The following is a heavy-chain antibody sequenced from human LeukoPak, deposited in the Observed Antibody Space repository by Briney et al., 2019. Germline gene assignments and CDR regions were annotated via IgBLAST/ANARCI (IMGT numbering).Heavy chain of an antibody. CDR3: ARGAVIRIAAAGGWFDP. J-gene: IGHJ5*02. Sequence: PGGSLRLSCAASGFTFSSYAMHWVRQAPGKGLEWVAVISYDGSNKYYADSVKGRFTISRDNSKNTLYLQMNSLRAEDTAVYYCARGAVIRIAAAGGWFDPWGQGTLVTVSS. D-gene: IGHD6-13*01. V-gene: IGHV3-30-3*01. CDR1: GFTFSSYA. CDR2: ISYDGSNK.